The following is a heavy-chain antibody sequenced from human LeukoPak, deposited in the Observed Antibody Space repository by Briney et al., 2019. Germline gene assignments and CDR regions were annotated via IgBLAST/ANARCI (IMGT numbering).Heavy chain of an antibody. J-gene: IGHJ4*02. CDR1: GGSISSYY. CDR2: IYYSGGT. Sequence: PSETLSLTCTVSGGSISSYYWSWIRQPPGKGLEWIGYIYYSGGTNYNPSLKSRVTISVDTSKNQFSLKLSSVTAADTAVYYCARRAFSSGYYYFDYWGQGTLVTVSS. V-gene: IGHV4-59*08. D-gene: IGHD3-22*01. CDR3: ARRAFSSGYYYFDY.